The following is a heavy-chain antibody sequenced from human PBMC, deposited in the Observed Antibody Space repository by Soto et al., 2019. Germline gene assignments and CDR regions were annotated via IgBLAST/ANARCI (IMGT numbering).Heavy chain of an antibody. Sequence: PSATLAITWTVSGVSIHNSHSFWAWIRQPPGKGLEFIGSVYHNGGAHYNSSLKSRVTISVDTAHNQVSLRMRSLTAADTAVYYCGRVVEGATRHTDPDSWGQGILVTVSS. CDR2: VYHNGGA. CDR1: GVSIHNSHSF. CDR3: GRVVEGATRHTDPDS. D-gene: IGHD2-21*01. V-gene: IGHV4-39*01. J-gene: IGHJ5*01.